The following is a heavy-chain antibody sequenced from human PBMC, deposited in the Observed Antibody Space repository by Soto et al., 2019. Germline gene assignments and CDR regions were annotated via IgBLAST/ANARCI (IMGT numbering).Heavy chain of an antibody. CDR3: ARDTRLIWFGELGGNWFDP. V-gene: IGHV1-69*13. CDR1: GGTFSSNA. Sequence: SVKVSCKASGGTFSSNAISWVRQAPGQGLEWMGGIIPIFGTANYAQKFQGRVTITADESTSTAYMELSSLRSKDTAVYYCARDTRLIWFGELGGNWFDPWGQGTLVTVSS. J-gene: IGHJ5*02. CDR2: IIPIFGTA. D-gene: IGHD3-10*01.